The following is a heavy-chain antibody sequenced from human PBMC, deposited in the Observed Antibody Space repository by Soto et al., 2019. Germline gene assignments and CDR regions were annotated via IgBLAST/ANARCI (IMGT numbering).Heavy chain of an antibody. CDR3: ARNRITMVRGVDNWFDP. CDR1: GFTFSSYW. CDR2: INSDGSST. D-gene: IGHD3-10*01. V-gene: IGHV3-74*01. J-gene: IGHJ5*02. Sequence: GGSLRLSCAASGFTFSSYWMHWVRQAPGKGLVWVSRINSDGSSTSYADSVKGRFTISRDNAKNTLYLQMNSLRAEDTAVYYCARNRITMVRGVDNWFDPWGQGTLVTVSS.